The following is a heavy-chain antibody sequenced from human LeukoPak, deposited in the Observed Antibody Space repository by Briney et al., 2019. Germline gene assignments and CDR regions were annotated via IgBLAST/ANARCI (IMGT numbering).Heavy chain of an antibody. V-gene: IGHV1-46*01. CDR3: ARDHSSGWSEGDRYYYYYYMDV. CDR1: GYTFTGYY. J-gene: IGHJ6*03. CDR2: INPSGGST. Sequence: ASVKVSCKASGYTFTGYYMHWVRQAPGQGLEWMGIINPSGGSTSYAQKFQGRVTMTRDMSTSTVYMELSSLRSEDTAVYYCARDHSSGWSEGDRYYYYYYMDVWGKGTTVTVSS. D-gene: IGHD6-19*01.